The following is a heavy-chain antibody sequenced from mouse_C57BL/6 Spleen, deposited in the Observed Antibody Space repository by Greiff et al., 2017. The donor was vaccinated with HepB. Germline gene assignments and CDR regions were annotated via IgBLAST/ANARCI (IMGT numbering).Heavy chain of an antibody. Sequence: EVKLMESGPELVKPGDSVKISCKASGYSFTGYFMNWVMQSHGKSLEWIGRINPYNGDTFYNQKFKGKATLTVDKSSSTAHMELRSLTSEDSAVYYCARSGAYYSNPYYFDYWGQGTTLTVSS. CDR2: INPYNGDT. CDR3: ARSGAYYSNPYYFDY. J-gene: IGHJ2*01. V-gene: IGHV1-20*01. CDR1: GYSFTGYF. D-gene: IGHD2-5*01.